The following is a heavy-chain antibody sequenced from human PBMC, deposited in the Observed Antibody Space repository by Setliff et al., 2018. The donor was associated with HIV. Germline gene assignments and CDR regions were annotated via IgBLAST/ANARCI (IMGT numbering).Heavy chain of an antibody. D-gene: IGHD2-2*01. J-gene: IGHJ4*02. Sequence: LRLSCAASGFTLSSYPMSWVRQAPGKGLEWVSAISGSGGSTYYADSVKGRFTISRDNSKNTLYLQMDSLRAEDTAVYYCVRDQNAPSRCRSKTCINPGDYWGLGTLVTVSS. CDR1: GFTLSSYP. CDR3: VRDQNAPSRCRSKTCINPGDY. V-gene: IGHV3-23*01. CDR2: ISGSGGST.